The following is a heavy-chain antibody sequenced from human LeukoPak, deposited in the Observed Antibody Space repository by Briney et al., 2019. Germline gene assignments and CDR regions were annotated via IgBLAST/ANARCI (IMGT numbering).Heavy chain of an antibody. D-gene: IGHD1-1*01. CDR2: INTDGTTT. Sequence: PGGSLRLSCAASGFTFSRYWMHWVRQAPGKGLVWVSHINTDGTTTNYADSVKGRFSVSRDNAKNTLYLQMNSLRAEDTAVYYCARGLDRDGSTHFDYWGQGTLVTVSS. J-gene: IGHJ4*02. CDR1: GFTFSRYW. V-gene: IGHV3-74*01. CDR3: ARGLDRDGSTHFDY.